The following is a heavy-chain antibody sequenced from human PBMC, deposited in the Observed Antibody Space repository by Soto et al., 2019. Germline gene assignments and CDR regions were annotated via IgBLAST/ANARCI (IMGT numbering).Heavy chain of an antibody. CDR2: IYYSGST. CDR3: AAGGGLPRYY. D-gene: IGHD5-12*01. V-gene: IGHV4-61*01. Sequence: SETLSLTCTVSGDSVNSATYYWSWIRQPPGKGLEWIGYIYYSGSTNYNPSLKSRVTISVDRSKNQFSLKLSSVTAADTAVYYCAAGGGLPRYYWGQGTLVTVSS. J-gene: IGHJ4*02. CDR1: GDSVNSATYY.